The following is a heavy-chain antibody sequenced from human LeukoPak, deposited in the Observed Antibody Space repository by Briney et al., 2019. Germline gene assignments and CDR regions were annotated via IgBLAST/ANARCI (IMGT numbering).Heavy chain of an antibody. CDR3: AKESLRQLFPLDY. CDR2: ISGSGGST. D-gene: IGHD5-18*01. CDR1: GFTFSSYA. Sequence: GGSLRLSCAASGFTFSSYAMSWVRQAPGKGLEWVSAISGSGGSTYYADSVEGRFTISRDNSKNMLYLQMNSLRAEDTAVYYCAKESLRQLFPLDYWGQGTLVTVSS. V-gene: IGHV3-23*01. J-gene: IGHJ4*02.